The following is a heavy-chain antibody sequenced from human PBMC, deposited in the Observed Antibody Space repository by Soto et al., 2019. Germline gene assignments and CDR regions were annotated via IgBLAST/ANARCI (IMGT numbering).Heavy chain of an antibody. Sequence: SVKVCSKARRDAYAGRYRWSPQQSHEQGLEWMGWINPHSGGTNYAQKFQGRVTMTRDTSISTAYMELSRLRSDDTAVYYCARGGTTGQTYYCSGMDVWGKGTTDTVSS. V-gene: IGHV1-2*02. J-gene: IGHJ6*04. CDR3: ARGGTTGQTYYCSGMDV. CDR2: INPHSGGT. CDR1: RDAYAGRY. D-gene: IGHD1-7*01.